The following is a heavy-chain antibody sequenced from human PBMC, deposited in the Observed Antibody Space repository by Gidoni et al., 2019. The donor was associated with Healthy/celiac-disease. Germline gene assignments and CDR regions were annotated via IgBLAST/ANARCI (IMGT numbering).Heavy chain of an antibody. D-gene: IGHD3-10*01. J-gene: IGHJ5*02. V-gene: IGHV1-46*01. Sequence: QVQLVQSGAEVKKPGASVKVSCKASGYTFTSYYMHWVRQAPGQGLEWMGIINPSGGSTSYEQKFQGRVTMTRDTSTSTVYMVLSSLRSEDTAVYYCARGKNTAGRKLNWFDPWGQGTLVTVSS. CDR1: GYTFTSYY. CDR2: INPSGGST. CDR3: ARGKNTAGRKLNWFDP.